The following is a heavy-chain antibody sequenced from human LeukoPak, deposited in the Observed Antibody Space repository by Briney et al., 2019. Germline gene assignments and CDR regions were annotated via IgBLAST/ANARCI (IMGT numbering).Heavy chain of an antibody. Sequence: HAASVKVSCKASGYTFTSYGITWVRQAPGQGLEWLGWISTYNGNTNYAQNLQGRVTMTIDTSTTTAYMEMRSLRSDDTAVYFCARDLLGGGKPETAFDIWGQGTMVTVSS. D-gene: IGHD4-23*01. CDR3: ARDLLGGGKPETAFDI. CDR1: GYTFTSYG. CDR2: ISTYNGNT. V-gene: IGHV1-18*01. J-gene: IGHJ3*02.